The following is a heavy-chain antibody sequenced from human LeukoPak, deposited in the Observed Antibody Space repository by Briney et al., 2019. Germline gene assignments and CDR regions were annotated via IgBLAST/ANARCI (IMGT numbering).Heavy chain of an antibody. V-gene: IGHV3-21*01. J-gene: IGHJ4*02. CDR1: GFTFSSYW. D-gene: IGHD5-24*01. CDR3: ARDQGWLQLPVYFDY. Sequence: GGSLRLSCAASGFTFSSYWMNWVRQAPGKGLEWVSSIGSSTSYIYYADSVKGRFTISRDNAKNSVYLQMNSLRAEDTAVYYCARDQGWLQLPVYFDYWGQGTLVTVSS. CDR2: IGSSTSYI.